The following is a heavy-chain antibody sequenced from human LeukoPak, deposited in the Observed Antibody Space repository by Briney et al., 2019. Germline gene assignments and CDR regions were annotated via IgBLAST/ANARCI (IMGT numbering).Heavy chain of an antibody. V-gene: IGHV4-39*07. CDR2: IYYSGST. Sequence: PSQTLSLTCTVSGGSISSSSYYWGWIRQPPGEGLEWIGSIYYSGSTYYNPSLKSRVTISVDTSKNQFSLKLSSVTAADTAVYYCARAAVAAAGTVPWFDPWGQGTLVTVSS. D-gene: IGHD6-13*01. J-gene: IGHJ5*02. CDR1: GGSISSSSYY. CDR3: ARAAVAAAGTVPWFDP.